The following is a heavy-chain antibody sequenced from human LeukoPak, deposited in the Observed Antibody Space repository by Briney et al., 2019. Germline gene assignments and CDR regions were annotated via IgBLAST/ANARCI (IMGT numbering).Heavy chain of an antibody. CDR3: AKATVNWYAFDI. CDR1: GFTFDDYA. J-gene: IGHJ3*02. Sequence: GGSLRLSCAASGFTFDDYAMPWVRHAPGKGLEWVSGISWNSGSVGYADSVKGRFTISRDNAKNSLYLQMNSLRAEDTALYYCAKATVNWYAFDIWGQGTMVTVSS. CDR2: ISWNSGSV. D-gene: IGHD2-21*02. V-gene: IGHV3-9*01.